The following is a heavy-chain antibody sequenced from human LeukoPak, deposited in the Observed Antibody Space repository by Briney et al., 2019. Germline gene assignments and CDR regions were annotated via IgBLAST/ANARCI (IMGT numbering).Heavy chain of an antibody. CDR2: IYHSGST. CDR1: GGSISSSNW. CDR3: ARTLYDSSGYYSYGAFHI. D-gene: IGHD3-22*01. V-gene: IGHV4-4*02. Sequence: PSGTLSLTCAVSGGSISSSNWWNWVRQPPGKGLEWIGEIYHSGSTNYNPSLKSRVTISVDKSTNQFSLKLSSVTAADTAVYYCARTLYDSSGYYSYGAFHIWGQGTMVTVSS. J-gene: IGHJ3*02.